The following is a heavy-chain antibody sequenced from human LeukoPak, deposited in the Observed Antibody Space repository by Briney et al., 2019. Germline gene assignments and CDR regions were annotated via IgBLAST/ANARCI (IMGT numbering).Heavy chain of an antibody. J-gene: IGHJ4*02. CDR2: ISAYNGNT. V-gene: IGHV1-18*01. CDR3: ARVSTPDLLHIVVVTAVPHFDY. D-gene: IGHD2-21*02. Sequence: ASVKVSCKASGYTFTSYGISRVRQAPGQGLEWMGWISAYNGNTNYAQKLQGRVTMTTDTSTSTAYMELRSLRSDDTAVYYCARVSTPDLLHIVVVTAVPHFDYWGQGTLVTVSS. CDR1: GYTFTSYG.